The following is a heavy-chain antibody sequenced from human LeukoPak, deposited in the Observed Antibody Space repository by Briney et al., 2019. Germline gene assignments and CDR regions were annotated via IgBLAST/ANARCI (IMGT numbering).Heavy chain of an antibody. Sequence: GGSLRLSCAASGFTFSSYGMHWVRQAPGKGLEWVSFIRYDGSNEYYADSVKGRFTISRDNSKNTLYLQMNGLRAEDTAVYYCARGLVSLNDYWGQGTLVTVSS. CDR3: ARGLVSLNDY. CDR1: GFTFSSYG. J-gene: IGHJ4*02. CDR2: IRYDGSNE. V-gene: IGHV3-30*02.